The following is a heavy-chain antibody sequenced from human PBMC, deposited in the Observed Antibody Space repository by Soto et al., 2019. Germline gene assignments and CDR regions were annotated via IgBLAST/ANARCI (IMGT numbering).Heavy chain of an antibody. CDR2: IYYSGST. J-gene: IGHJ5*02. Sequence: PSETLSLTCTVSGGSISSSSYYWGWIRQPPGKGLEWIGSIYYSGSTYYNPSLKSRVTISVDTSKNQFSLKLSSVTAADTAVYYCAEYYYDSSGYYNWFDPWGQGTLVTVSS. CDR1: GGSISSSSYY. V-gene: IGHV4-39*01. D-gene: IGHD3-22*01. CDR3: AEYYYDSSGYYNWFDP.